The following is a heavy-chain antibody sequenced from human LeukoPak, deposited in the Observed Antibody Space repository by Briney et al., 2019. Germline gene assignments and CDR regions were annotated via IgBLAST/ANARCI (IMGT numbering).Heavy chain of an antibody. J-gene: IGHJ5*02. CDR3: AGDTHSSSWYDH. CDR1: GFTFSDYY. CDR2: ISSSGSTI. V-gene: IGHV3-11*01. D-gene: IGHD6-19*01. Sequence: GGSLRLSCAASGFTFSDYYMSWIRQAPGKGLEWVSYISSSGSTIYYADSVKGRFTISRDNAKNSLYLQMNSLRAEDTAVYYCAGDTHSSSWYDHWGQGTLVTVSS.